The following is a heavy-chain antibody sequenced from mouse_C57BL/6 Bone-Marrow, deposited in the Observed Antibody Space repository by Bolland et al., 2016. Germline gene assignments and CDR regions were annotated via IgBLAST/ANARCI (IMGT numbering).Heavy chain of an antibody. CDR3: ASYSNYFFAY. CDR2: TI. V-gene: IGHV5-17*01. Sequence: TIYYADTVKGRFTISRDNAKNTLFLQMTSLRSEDTAMYYCASYSNYFFAYWGQGTLV. J-gene: IGHJ3*01. D-gene: IGHD2-5*01.